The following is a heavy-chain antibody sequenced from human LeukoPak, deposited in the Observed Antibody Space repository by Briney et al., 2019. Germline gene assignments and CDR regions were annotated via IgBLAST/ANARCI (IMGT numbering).Heavy chain of an antibody. CDR3: ARGRGTGVDYYYYMDV. V-gene: IGHV1-69*13. CDR1: GGTFSNYA. CDR2: IISIFDSA. Sequence: SVKISCKASGGTFSNYAISWVRQAPGQGLEWMGGIISIFDSANYAQKFQGRVTITADDSTSTAYMELANLTSEDTAVYYCARGRGTGVDYYYYMDVWGKGTTVTVSS. J-gene: IGHJ6*03. D-gene: IGHD7-27*01.